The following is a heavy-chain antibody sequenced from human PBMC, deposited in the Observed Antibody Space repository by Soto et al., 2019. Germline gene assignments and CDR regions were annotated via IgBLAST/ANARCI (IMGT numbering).Heavy chain of an antibody. V-gene: IGHV3-23*04. J-gene: IGHJ4*02. D-gene: IGHD5-12*01. CDR2: ISGSGGST. CDR1: GFTFSSYA. CDR3: SGYSGYDSSLGFDY. Sequence: EVQLVESGGGLVKPGGSLRLSCAASGFTFSSYAMSWVRQAPGKGLEWVSAISGSGGSTYYADSVKGRFTISRDNSKNTLYLQMNSLRAEDTAVYYCSGYSGYDSSLGFDYWGQGTLVTVSS.